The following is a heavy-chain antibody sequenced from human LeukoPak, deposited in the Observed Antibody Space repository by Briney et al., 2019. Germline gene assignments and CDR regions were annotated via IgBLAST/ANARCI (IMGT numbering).Heavy chain of an antibody. Sequence: ASVKVSCKASGYTFTAYYVHWVRQAPGQGLEWMGWMNGNSGGTKYAQKFQGRVALTRDTSIRTAYMELSGLNPDDTAVYYCTRDPEEVTTLDYWGQGTLVTVSS. J-gene: IGHJ4*02. CDR1: GYTFTAYY. D-gene: IGHD4-17*01. CDR2: MNGNSGGT. V-gene: IGHV1-2*02. CDR3: TRDPEEVTTLDY.